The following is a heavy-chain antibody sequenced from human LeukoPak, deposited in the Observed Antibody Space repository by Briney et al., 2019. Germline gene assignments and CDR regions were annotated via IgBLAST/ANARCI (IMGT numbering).Heavy chain of an antibody. CDR3: ARVPMGASYYYMDV. J-gene: IGHJ6*03. CDR2: IYHSGST. V-gene: IGHV4-31*03. CDR1: GRSITRGGYY. D-gene: IGHD1-26*01. Sequence: SETLSLTCTVSGRSITRGGYYWSWLRQHPGQGLEWIGYIYHSGSTYYSPSLKSRITISVDTSKNQFSLNLSSVTAADTAVYYCARVPMGASYYYMDVWGKGTTVTVSS.